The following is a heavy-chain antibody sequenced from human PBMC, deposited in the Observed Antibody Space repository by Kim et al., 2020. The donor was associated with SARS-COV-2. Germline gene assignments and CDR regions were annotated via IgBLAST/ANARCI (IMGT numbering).Heavy chain of an antibody. Sequence: GGSLRLSCAASGFTFDDYAMHWVRQAPGKGLEWVSLISGDGGSTYYADSVKGRFTISRDNSKNSLYLQMNSLRTEDTALYYCAKDRPYYYGSGSYSFDYWGQGTLVTVSS. CDR3: AKDRPYYYGSGSYSFDY. J-gene: IGHJ4*02. CDR1: GFTFDDYA. V-gene: IGHV3-43*02. CDR2: ISGDGGST. D-gene: IGHD3-10*01.